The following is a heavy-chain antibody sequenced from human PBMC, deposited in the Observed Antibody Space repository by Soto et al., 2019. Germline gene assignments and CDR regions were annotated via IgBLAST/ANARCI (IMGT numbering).Heavy chain of an antibody. V-gene: IGHV4-61*01. CDR2: IYYSGST. D-gene: IGHD3-22*01. Sequence: PSQTLPLTCTVSGGSVSSGSYYWSWIRQPPGKGLEWIGYIYYSGSTNYNPSLKSRVTISVDTSKNQFSLKLSSVTAADTAVYYCARDSRYYYDSSGYPNYFDYWGQGTLVTVSS. CDR3: ARDSRYYYDSSGYPNYFDY. J-gene: IGHJ4*02. CDR1: GGSVSSGSYY.